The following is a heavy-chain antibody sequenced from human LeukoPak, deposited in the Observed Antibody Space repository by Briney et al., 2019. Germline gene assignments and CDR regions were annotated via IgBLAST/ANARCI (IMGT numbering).Heavy chain of an antibody. CDR2: ISSSSSYI. D-gene: IGHD3-22*01. V-gene: IGHV3-21*01. Sequence: GGSLRLSCAASGFTFSSYSMNWVRQAPGKGLEWVSSISSSSSYIYYADSVKGRFTISRDNAKNSLYLQMNSLRAEDTAVYYCARDFRLCYYDSSGSELDDWGQGTLVTVSS. CDR1: GFTFSSYS. J-gene: IGHJ4*02. CDR3: ARDFRLCYYDSSGSELDD.